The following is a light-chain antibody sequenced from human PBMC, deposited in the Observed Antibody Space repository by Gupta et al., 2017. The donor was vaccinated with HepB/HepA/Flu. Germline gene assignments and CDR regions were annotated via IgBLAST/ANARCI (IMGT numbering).Light chain of an antibody. CDR1: QSLSGSL. V-gene: IGKV3-20*01. J-gene: IGKJ1*01. CDR3: HQYGASPRT. Sequence: EIVLTQSPGTLSLSPGERATLSCRASQSLSGSLLAWYQQKPGQAPRLRIYGASSRANGIPDRFTGSGSGTDFTLTINRLEPEDFAVYFCHQYGASPRTFGQGTKVEIK. CDR2: GAS.